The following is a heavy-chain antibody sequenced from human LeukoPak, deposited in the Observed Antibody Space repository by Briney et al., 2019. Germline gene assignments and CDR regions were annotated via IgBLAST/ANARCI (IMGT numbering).Heavy chain of an antibody. CDR2: ISYDGSNK. J-gene: IGHJ4*02. D-gene: IGHD5-12*01. CDR3: ARDHISGYELYYFDY. V-gene: IGHV3-30*04. Sequence: QPGRSLRLSCAASGFTFSSYAMHWVLQAPGKGLEWVAVISYDGSNKYYADSVKGRFTISRDNSKNTLYLQMNSLRAEDTAVYYCARDHISGYELYYFDYWGQGTLVTVSS. CDR1: GFTFSSYA.